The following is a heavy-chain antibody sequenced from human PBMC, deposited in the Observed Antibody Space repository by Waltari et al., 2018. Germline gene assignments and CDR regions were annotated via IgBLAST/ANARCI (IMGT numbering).Heavy chain of an antibody. Sequence: ELQLVQSGAEAKKPGESLMISCKGSGYSFTSYWLGWVRQMPGKGLEWMGIIYPGDSDTRYSPSFQGQVTISADKSISTAYLQWSSLKASDTAMYYCARYTAAATHYMDVCGKGTTVTVSS. CDR2: IYPGDSDT. CDR3: ARYTAAATHYMDV. D-gene: IGHD6-13*01. CDR1: GYSFTSYW. J-gene: IGHJ6*03. V-gene: IGHV5-51*03.